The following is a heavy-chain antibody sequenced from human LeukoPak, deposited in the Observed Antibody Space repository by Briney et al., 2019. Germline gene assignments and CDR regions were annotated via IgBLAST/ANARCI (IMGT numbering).Heavy chain of an antibody. D-gene: IGHD3-22*01. J-gene: IGHJ3*02. CDR3: AGIIRWLHRGAFDI. Sequence: GASVKVSCKASGYSFTSYSVHWVRQAPGQRLEWMGWINGGNGDTKYAQKFQGRVTITRDTSASTSYMELSSLRSEDTAVYFCAGIIRWLHRGAFDIWGQGARVIVSS. CDR2: INGGNGDT. CDR1: GYSFTSYS. V-gene: IGHV1-3*01.